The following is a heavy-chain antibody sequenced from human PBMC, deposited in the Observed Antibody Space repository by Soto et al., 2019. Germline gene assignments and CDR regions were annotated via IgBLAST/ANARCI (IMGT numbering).Heavy chain of an antibody. V-gene: IGHV4-39*02. J-gene: IGHJ4*02. Sequence: QVKLEESGPGLVKPSGTLSLTCSVSGDSIRSSSYAWGWIRQPPGKGLEGIGSVSSRGTTYFNPTVRSRVTMSVDTSRNQYSMTLASVTVADTAVYYCARESLDDSPWGPGTLVTVSS. CDR1: GDSIRSSSYA. CDR2: VSSRGTT. D-gene: IGHD1-1*01. CDR3: ARESLDDSP.